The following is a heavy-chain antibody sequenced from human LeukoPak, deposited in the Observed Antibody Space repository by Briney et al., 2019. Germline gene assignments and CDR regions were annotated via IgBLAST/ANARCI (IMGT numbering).Heavy chain of an antibody. D-gene: IGHD2-21*02. J-gene: IGHJ4*02. Sequence: GRSLRLSCAASGFTFSNYGMHWVRQAPGKGLEWVAITSYDGFSKYYADSVKGRFTISRDNSKNTLHLQMNSLSAEDTAVYYCAKTAITYCGGDCYFDFWGQGTLVTVSS. CDR1: GFTFSNYG. V-gene: IGHV3-30*18. CDR3: AKTAITYCGGDCYFDF. CDR2: TSYDGFSK.